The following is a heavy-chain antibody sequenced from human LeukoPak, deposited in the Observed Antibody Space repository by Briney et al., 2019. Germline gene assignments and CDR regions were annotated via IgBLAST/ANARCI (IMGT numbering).Heavy chain of an antibody. CDR3: ARGYCYVENNWFDP. D-gene: IGHD2-15*01. CDR1: GYTFTGYY. J-gene: IGHJ5*02. CDR2: INPNSGGT. V-gene: IGHV1-2*02. Sequence: ASVKVSCKASGYTFTGYYMHWVRQAPGQGLEWMGWINPNSGGTNYAQKFQGRVTMTRDTSISTAYMELSRLRSDDTAVYYCARGYCYVENNWFDPWGQGTLVTVSS.